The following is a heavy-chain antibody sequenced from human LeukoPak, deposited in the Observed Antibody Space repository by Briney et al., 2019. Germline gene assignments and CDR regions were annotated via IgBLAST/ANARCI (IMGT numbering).Heavy chain of an antibody. D-gene: IGHD1-26*01. CDR3: AIYSGSYYGFDY. Sequence: GGSLRLSCAASGFTFSSYAMSWVRQAPGKGLEWVPAISGSGGSTYYADSVKGRFTISRDNSKNTLYLQMNSLRAEDTAVYYCAIYSGSYYGFDYWGQGTLVTVSS. CDR2: ISGSGGST. J-gene: IGHJ4*02. V-gene: IGHV3-23*01. CDR1: GFTFSSYA.